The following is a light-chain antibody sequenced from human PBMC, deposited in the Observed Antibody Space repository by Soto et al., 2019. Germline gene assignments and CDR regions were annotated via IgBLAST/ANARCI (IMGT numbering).Light chain of an antibody. V-gene: IGKV3-20*01. Sequence: EIVLTQSPGTLSLSPGERATLSCRASQSVSSSYLAWYQQKPGQAPRLLIYAASSRATGIPDRFSGSGSGTDFTLPISRLEREDSAVYSCQQYANSPGTFGQGTKVEIK. J-gene: IGKJ1*01. CDR3: QQYANSPGT. CDR2: AAS. CDR1: QSVSSSY.